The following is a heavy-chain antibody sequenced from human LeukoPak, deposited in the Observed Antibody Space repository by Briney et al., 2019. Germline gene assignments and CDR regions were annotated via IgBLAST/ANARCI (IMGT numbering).Heavy chain of an antibody. J-gene: IGHJ4*02. D-gene: IGHD5-18*01. CDR1: GGSISSSSYY. V-gene: IGHV4-39*01. CDR3: VRRGYSYGYLY. Sequence: SETLSLTCTVSGGSISSSSYYWGWIRQPPGKGLEWIGSIYSSGSTYYNPSLKSRVTMSVDTSKNQFSLKVSSVTAADTAVYYCVRRGYSYGYLYWGQGTLVTVSS. CDR2: IYSSGST.